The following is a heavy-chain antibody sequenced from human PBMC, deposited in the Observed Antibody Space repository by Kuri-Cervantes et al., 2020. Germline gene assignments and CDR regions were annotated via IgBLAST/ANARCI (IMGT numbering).Heavy chain of an antibody. Sequence: GGSLRLSCAASGFTFSNSDMNWVRQAPGKGLEWASGVSWNGSRTHYADSVKGRFIISRDNSRNFLYQQMNSLRPEDMAVYYCARDKGWFGNSNDYWGQGTLVTVSS. V-gene: IGHV3-19*01. CDR2: VSWNGSRT. CDR1: GFTFSNSD. D-gene: IGHD3-10*01. CDR3: ARDKGWFGNSNDY. J-gene: IGHJ4*02.